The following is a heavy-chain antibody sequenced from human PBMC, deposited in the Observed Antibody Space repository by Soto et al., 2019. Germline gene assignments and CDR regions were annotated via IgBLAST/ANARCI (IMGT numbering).Heavy chain of an antibody. CDR2: IYPGDSDT. CDR1: GYSFSNYW. V-gene: IGHV5-51*01. Sequence: GESLKITCKSSGYSFSNYWIGWVRQMPGKGLEWMWIIYPGDSDTRYSPSFQGQVTISVDKSISTAYLQWSSLKASDTAMYYCARRGSGWSDNWFDPWGQGTLVTVSS. J-gene: IGHJ5*02. CDR3: ARRGSGWSDNWFDP. D-gene: IGHD6-19*01.